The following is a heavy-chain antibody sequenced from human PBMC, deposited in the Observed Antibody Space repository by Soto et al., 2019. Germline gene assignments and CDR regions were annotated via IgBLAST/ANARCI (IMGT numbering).Heavy chain of an antibody. V-gene: IGHV1-18*01. CDR3: ARDLKRARYDILTGYYTPPYYFDY. J-gene: IGHJ4*02. D-gene: IGHD3-9*01. CDR2: ISAYNGNT. Sequence: GASVKVSCKASGYTFTSYGISWVRQAPGQGLEWMGWISAYNGNTNYAQKLQGRVTMTTDTSTSTAYMELRSLRSDDTAVYYCARDLKRARYDILTGYYTPPYYFDYWGQGTLVTVSS. CDR1: GYTFTSYG.